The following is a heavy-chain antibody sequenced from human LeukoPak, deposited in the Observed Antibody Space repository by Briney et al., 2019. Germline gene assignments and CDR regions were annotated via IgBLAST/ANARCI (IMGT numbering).Heavy chain of an antibody. Sequence: GGSLRLSCAASGFTFSYYGLHWVRQGPGKGLEWMAVISYDGSNKYYADSVKGRFTISRDNSKNTLYLQMNSLRAEDTAVYYCARRSDLYAPRYYFDYWGQGTLVTVSS. J-gene: IGHJ4*01. CDR1: GFTFSYYG. CDR3: ARRSDLYAPRYYFDY. D-gene: IGHD2/OR15-2a*01. CDR2: ISYDGSNK. V-gene: IGHV3-30*03.